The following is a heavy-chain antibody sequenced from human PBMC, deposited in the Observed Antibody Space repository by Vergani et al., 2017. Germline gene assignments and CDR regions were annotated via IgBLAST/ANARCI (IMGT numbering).Heavy chain of an antibody. J-gene: IGHJ4*02. D-gene: IGHD2-21*01. CDR1: GYSFTSYW. Sequence: EVQLVQSGAEVKKPGESLKISCKGSGYSFTSYWIGWVRQMPGKGLEWMGIIYPGDSDTRYRPSFQGQFTISADKSISTAYLQWSSLKASDTAMYYCARHGKVVVIAPMEIDYWGQGTLVTVAS. V-gene: IGHV5-51*01. CDR3: ARHGKVVVIAPMEIDY. CDR2: IYPGDSDT.